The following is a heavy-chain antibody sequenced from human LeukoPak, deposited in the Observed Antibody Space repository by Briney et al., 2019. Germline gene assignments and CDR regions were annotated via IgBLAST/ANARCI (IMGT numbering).Heavy chain of an antibody. CDR2: ISAGGVNT. V-gene: IGHV3-23*01. CDR3: VRRTANHFDY. Sequence: PGGSLRLSCAASGFTFSSYAMNWVRQAPGKGLEWVSAISAGGVNTYYADSVKGRVTISRDNSKNTLYLQMSSLRAEDTAVFYCVRRTANHFDYWGQGSLVTVSS. D-gene: IGHD2-21*02. CDR1: GFTFSSYA. J-gene: IGHJ4*02.